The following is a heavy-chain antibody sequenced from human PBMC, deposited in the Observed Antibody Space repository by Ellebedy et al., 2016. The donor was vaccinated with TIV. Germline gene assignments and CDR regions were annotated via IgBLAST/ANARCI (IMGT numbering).Heavy chain of an antibody. Sequence: GESLKISCAASGFTFSDYYMIWIRQAPGKGLEWVSYISNSCSNIYYADSVKGRFTISRDNAKNSLSLLMNSLRAEDTDVYYCARDARFIDQQHNWFDPWGQGTLVTVSS. J-gene: IGHJ5*02. CDR3: ARDARFIDQQHNWFDP. V-gene: IGHV3-11*01. CDR1: GFTFSDYY. CDR2: ISNSCSNI. D-gene: IGHD2-2*01.